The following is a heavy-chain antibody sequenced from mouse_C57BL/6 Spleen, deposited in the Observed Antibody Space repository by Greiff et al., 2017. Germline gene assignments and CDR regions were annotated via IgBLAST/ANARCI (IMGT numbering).Heavy chain of an antibody. CDR1: GFTFSDYG. CDR2: ISSGSSTI. Sequence: EVNVVESGGGLVKPGGSLKLSCAASGFTFSDYGMHWVRQAPEKGLEWVAYISSGSSTIYYADTVKGRFTISRDNAKNTLFLQMTSLRSEDTAMYYCARSTMVTTGFAYWGQGTLVTVSA. J-gene: IGHJ3*01. V-gene: IGHV5-17*01. D-gene: IGHD2-2*01. CDR3: ARSTMVTTGFAY.